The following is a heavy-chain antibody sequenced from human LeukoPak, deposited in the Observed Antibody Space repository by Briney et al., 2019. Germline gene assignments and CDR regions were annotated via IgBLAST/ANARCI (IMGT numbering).Heavy chain of an antibody. CDR3: ARAYGSGTANY. V-gene: IGHV4-34*01. Sequence: WIGEINHSGSTNYNPSLKSRVTISVDTSKNQFSLKLSSVTAADTAVYYCARAYGSGTANYWGQGTLVTVSS. CDR2: INHSGST. D-gene: IGHD3-10*01. J-gene: IGHJ4*02.